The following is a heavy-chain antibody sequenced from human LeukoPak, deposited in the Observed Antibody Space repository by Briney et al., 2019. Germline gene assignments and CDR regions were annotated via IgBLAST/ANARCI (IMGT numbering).Heavy chain of an antibody. V-gene: IGHV3-21*04. J-gene: IGHJ3*02. Sequence: GGSLRLSCAASGFTFSSYGMNWVRQAPGKGLEWDASISSSGSYIYYADPVKGRFTISRDNAKNSLFLQMNSLRAEDTAVYYCVRGVSISSSWYNDIWGQGTMVTVSS. D-gene: IGHD6-13*01. CDR1: GFTFSSYG. CDR2: ISSSGSYI. CDR3: VRGVSISSSWYNDI.